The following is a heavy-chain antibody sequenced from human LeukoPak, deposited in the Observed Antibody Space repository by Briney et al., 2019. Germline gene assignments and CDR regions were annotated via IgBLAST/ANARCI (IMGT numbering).Heavy chain of an antibody. CDR1: GFTVSNAW. J-gene: IGHJ3*02. Sequence: GGSLRLSCAAAGFTVSNAWMSWGRQAPGKGLEWGGRIKSKTDGGTTDYAATVKGKFTISRDDSKNTLYLQMNSLKTEDTAVYYCTTVAPSNTAMVMLGDAFDIWGQGTMVTVSS. CDR3: TTVAPSNTAMVMLGDAFDI. V-gene: IGHV3-15*01. D-gene: IGHD5-18*01. CDR2: IKSKTDGGTT.